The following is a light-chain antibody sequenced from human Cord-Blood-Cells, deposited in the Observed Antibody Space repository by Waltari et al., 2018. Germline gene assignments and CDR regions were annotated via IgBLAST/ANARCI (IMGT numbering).Light chain of an antibody. CDR1: QSISSY. CDR2: AAS. V-gene: IGKV1-39*01. J-gene: IGKJ4*01. CDR3: QHSYSTPLT. Sequence: IQMTQSPSSLSASVGHRVTITCRARQSISSYLNWYQQKPGKAPKLLIYAASSLQSGVPSRFSGSGSGTDFTLTISSLQPEVFATYYCQHSYSTPLTFGGGTKVEIK.